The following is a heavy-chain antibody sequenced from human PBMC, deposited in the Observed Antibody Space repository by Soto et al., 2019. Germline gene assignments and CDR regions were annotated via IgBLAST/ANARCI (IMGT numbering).Heavy chain of an antibody. CDR3: AKKYYFGSGSYVFYFDY. J-gene: IGHJ4*02. Sequence: EVQLLESGGGSVQPGGSLRLSCAASGFTFSNYAMTWVRQAPGKGLEWVSTMSGTAGNTYYADSVKGRFTISRDNSKNTLYLQMNSLRAEDTAVYYCAKKYYFGSGSYVFYFDYWGQGPLVTVSS. D-gene: IGHD3-10*01. CDR2: MSGTAGNT. CDR1: GFTFSNYA. V-gene: IGHV3-23*01.